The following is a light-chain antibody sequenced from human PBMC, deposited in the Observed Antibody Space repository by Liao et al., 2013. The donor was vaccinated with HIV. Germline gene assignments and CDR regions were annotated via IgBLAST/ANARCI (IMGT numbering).Light chain of an antibody. CDR1: RLGDKY. J-gene: IGLJ2*01. V-gene: IGLV3-25*03. CDR2: RDS. Sequence: SYAVTQPPSVSVSPGQTASITCSGDRLGDKYACWYQQKPGQAPVLVISRDSERSSGIPERFAGSTSGTTVTLTISGVQAEDEADYYCQSSDSSGGDVVFGGGTKLTVL. CDR3: QSSDSSGGDVV.